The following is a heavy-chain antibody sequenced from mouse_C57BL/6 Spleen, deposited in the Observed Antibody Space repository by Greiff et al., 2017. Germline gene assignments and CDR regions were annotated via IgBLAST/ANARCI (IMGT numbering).Heavy chain of an antibody. J-gene: IGHJ4*01. V-gene: IGHV2-5*01. D-gene: IGHD1-1*01. CDR1: GFSLTSYG. Sequence: QVQLQQSGPGLVQPSQSLSITCTVSGFSLTSYGVHWVRQSPGKGLEWLGVIWRGGSTDYNAAFMSSLSITKDNSKSPVFFKMNSLQADDTAIYYCAKNNGRSYLYYYAMDYWGQGTSVTVSS. CDR3: AKNNGRSYLYYYAMDY. CDR2: IWRGGST.